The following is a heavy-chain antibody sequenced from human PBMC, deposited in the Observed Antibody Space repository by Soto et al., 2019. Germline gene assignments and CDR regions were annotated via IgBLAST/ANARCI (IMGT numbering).Heavy chain of an antibody. D-gene: IGHD3-22*01. J-gene: IGHJ4*02. Sequence: KTSETLSLTCAVSGYSISSGYYWGWIRQPPGKGLEWIGSIYHSGSTYYNPSLKSRVTISLDTSKNQFSLKLGSVTAADTAVYYCARASIYYDSSGYDYWGQGTLVTVSS. CDR3: ARASIYYDSSGYDY. CDR1: GYSISSGYY. CDR2: IYHSGST. V-gene: IGHV4-38-2*01.